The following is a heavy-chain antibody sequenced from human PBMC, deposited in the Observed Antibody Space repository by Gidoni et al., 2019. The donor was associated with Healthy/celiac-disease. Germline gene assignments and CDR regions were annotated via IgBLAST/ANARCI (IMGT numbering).Heavy chain of an antibody. CDR1: GGSFSGYY. V-gene: IGHV4-34*01. D-gene: IGHD5-12*01. J-gene: IGHJ6*02. Sequence: QVQLQQWGAGLLTPSETLSLTCAVYGGSFSGYYWSWIRQPPGKGLDWIGEINHSGSTNYYPSLKSRVTISVDTSKNQFSLKLSSVTAADTAVYYCARGGTIRYYYYGMDVWGQGTTVNVSS. CDR3: ARGGTIRYYYYGMDV. CDR2: INHSGST.